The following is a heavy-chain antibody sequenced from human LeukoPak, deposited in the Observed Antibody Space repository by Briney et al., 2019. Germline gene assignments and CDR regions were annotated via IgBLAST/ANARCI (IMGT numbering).Heavy chain of an antibody. Sequence: ASVKVSCKASGYILTGYYIHWVRQAPGQGLEWMGWINPNSGGTNYVQKFQGRITMTRDTSISTAYMELSSLRSDDTAVYSCARGRPPTVADAFDIWGQGTMVTVSS. V-gene: IGHV1-2*02. CDR1: GYILTGYY. J-gene: IGHJ3*02. D-gene: IGHD6-19*01. CDR3: ARGRPPTVADAFDI. CDR2: INPNSGGT.